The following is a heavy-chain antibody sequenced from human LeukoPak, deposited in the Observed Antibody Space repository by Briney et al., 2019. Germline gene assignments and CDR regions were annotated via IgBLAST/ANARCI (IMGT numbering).Heavy chain of an antibody. J-gene: IGHJ4*02. D-gene: IGHD3-10*01. CDR2: ISYDGSNK. CDR3: VGGGRGGY. V-gene: IGHV3-30*04. Sequence: GGSLRLSCAASGFTFSSYAMHWVRQAPGKGLEWVAVISYDGSNKYYADSVKGRFTVSRDNSKNSLYLQVNSLRAEDTAVYYCVGGGRGGYWGQGTLVTVSS. CDR1: GFTFSSYA.